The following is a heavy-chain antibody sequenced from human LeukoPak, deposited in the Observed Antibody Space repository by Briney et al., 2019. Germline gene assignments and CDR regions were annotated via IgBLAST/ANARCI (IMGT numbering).Heavy chain of an antibody. Sequence: GGSLRLSCAASGFTFSSYWMSWVRQAPGKGLEWVSTISDNGGSTYYVDSVKGRFTISRDNSKNTLDLQMHSLRGEDTAVYYCAHIALWLVPLDFWGQGTLVTVSS. V-gene: IGHV3-23*01. CDR2: ISDNGGST. J-gene: IGHJ4*02. D-gene: IGHD6-19*01. CDR1: GFTFSSYW. CDR3: AHIALWLVPLDF.